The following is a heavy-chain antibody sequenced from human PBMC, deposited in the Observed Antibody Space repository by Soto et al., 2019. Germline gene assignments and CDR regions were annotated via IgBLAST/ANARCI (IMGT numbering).Heavy chain of an antibody. D-gene: IGHD3-22*01. CDR3: TRGAYYYVSSGLSY. V-gene: IGHV3-48*01. CDR1: GFTFSSYS. J-gene: IGHJ4*02. Sequence: EVQLVESGGGLVQPGGSLRLSCAASGFTFSSYSMNWVRQAPGKGLEWVSYISISSSTIYYADSVKGRFTISRDNAKNPLYLQMNSLRAEDTDVYYCTRGAYYYVSSGLSYWGQGTLVTVSS. CDR2: ISISSSTI.